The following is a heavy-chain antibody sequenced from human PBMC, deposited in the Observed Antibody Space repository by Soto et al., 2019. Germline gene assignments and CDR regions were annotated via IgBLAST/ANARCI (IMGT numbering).Heavy chain of an antibody. D-gene: IGHD3-16*01. CDR2: ISSESTYR. J-gene: IGHJ4*02. CDR1: GTTFSRSS. CDR3: ARDTLRGDFDD. Sequence: HLVESGGGLVKPGGSLRLSCVASGTTFSRSSMHWVRQAPGKGLEWVSSISSESTYRYYADSAEGRFTVSRDNAKNSLFLQMDNLRVEDTAAYYCARDTLRGDFDDWGQGTLVTVSS. V-gene: IGHV3-21*06.